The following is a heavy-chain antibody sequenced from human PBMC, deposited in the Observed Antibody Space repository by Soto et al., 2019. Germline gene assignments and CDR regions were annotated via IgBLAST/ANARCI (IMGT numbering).Heavy chain of an antibody. CDR2: IYYSGST. Sequence: QVQLQESGPGLAKPSQTLSLTCTVSGGSISSGGYYWSWIRQHPGKGLEWIGYIYYSGSTYYNPSLKSRVTISVDTSKNQCSLKLSSVTAADTAVYYCARGTTPQYYYYMDVWGKGTTVTVSS. CDR3: ARGTTPQYYYYMDV. CDR1: GGSISSGGYY. D-gene: IGHD1-1*01. J-gene: IGHJ6*03. V-gene: IGHV4-31*03.